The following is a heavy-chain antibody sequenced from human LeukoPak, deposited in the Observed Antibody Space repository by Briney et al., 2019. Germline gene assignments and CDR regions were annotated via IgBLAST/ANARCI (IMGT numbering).Heavy chain of an antibody. D-gene: IGHD3-16*01. CDR2: ISYSGRT. CDR1: GGSISSGDYY. CDR3: AREGRLGGYGMDV. V-gene: IGHV4-30-4*01. Sequence: SETLSLTCTVSGGSISSGDYYWSWTRQPPGKGLEWIGYISYSGRTYYNPSLKSRVTISVDTSKNQFSLKLSSVTAEDTAVYYCAREGRLGGYGMDVWGQGTTFTVSS. J-gene: IGHJ6*02.